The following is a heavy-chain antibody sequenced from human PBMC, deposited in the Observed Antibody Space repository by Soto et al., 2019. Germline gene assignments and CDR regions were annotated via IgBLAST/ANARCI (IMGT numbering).Heavy chain of an antibody. CDR1: GDSISRGGYS. Sequence: QLQLQESGSGLVRPSQTLSLTCAVSGDSISRGGYSWTWIRQPPGKALEWIGNIYDSGSTSYNPSLKSRVTRSVDTSKNQCSLKLTSVTAADTAVYFCARGSSSYYDYGMDVWGQGTTVTVSS. CDR3: ARGSSSYYDYGMDV. CDR2: IYDSGST. J-gene: IGHJ6*02. V-gene: IGHV4-30-2*01. D-gene: IGHD6-6*01.